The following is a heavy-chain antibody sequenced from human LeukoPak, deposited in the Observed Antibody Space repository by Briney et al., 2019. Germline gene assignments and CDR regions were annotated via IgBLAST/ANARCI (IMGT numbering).Heavy chain of an antibody. CDR2: ISSSSSYI. J-gene: IGHJ4*02. CDR3: ARIWFGEFDY. CDR1: S. D-gene: IGHD3-10*01. Sequence: SMXWVXQAXGKGLEWVSSISSSSSYIYYADSVKGRFTISRDNAKNSLYLQMNSLRAEDTAVYYCARIWFGEFDYWGQGTLVTVSS. V-gene: IGHV3-21*01.